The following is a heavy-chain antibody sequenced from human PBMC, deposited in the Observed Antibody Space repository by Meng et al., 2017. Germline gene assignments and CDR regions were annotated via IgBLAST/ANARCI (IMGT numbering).Heavy chain of an antibody. Sequence: VQLKRWGAGLLKPSETLSLTCAVYGGSFSGYYWSWIRQPPGKGLEWIGEINHSGSTNYNPSLKSRVTISVDTSKNQFSLKLSSVTAADTAVYYCARRGIAARPFYYWGQGTLVTVSS. CDR2: INHSGST. CDR3: ARRGIAARPFYY. CDR1: GGSFSGYY. V-gene: IGHV4-34*01. J-gene: IGHJ4*02. D-gene: IGHD6-6*01.